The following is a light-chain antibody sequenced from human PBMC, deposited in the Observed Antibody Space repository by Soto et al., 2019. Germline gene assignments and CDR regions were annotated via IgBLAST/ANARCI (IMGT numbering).Light chain of an antibody. J-gene: IGKJ5*01. Sequence: EMVLTQSPGTLSLSPWERATLSCRASQSISSNSLAWYQQKPGQAPRLFIYGASSRATGIPDRFSGSGSGTHFTLTISRLEPEDFALYYCQQYGSSPRITFGQGTRLEIK. CDR1: QSISSNS. CDR3: QQYGSSPRIT. CDR2: GAS. V-gene: IGKV3-20*01.